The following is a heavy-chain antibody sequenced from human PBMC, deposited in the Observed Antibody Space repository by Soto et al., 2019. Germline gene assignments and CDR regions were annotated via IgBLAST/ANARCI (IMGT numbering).Heavy chain of an antibody. CDR2: INPNSGGT. CDR3: AREGPDPYCSSTSCYHIYYGMDV. D-gene: IGHD2-2*01. Sequence: ASVKVSCKASGYTFTGYYMHWVRQAPGQGLEWMGWINPNSGGTNYAQKFQGRVTMTRDTSISTAYMELSRLRSDDTAVYYCAREGPDPYCSSTSCYHIYYGMDVCGQGTTVTVSS. CDR1: GYTFTGYY. J-gene: IGHJ6*02. V-gene: IGHV1-2*02.